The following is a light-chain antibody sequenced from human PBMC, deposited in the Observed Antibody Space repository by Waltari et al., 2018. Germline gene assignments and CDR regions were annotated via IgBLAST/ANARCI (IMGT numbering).Light chain of an antibody. V-gene: IGKV2-30*02. CDR3: MQGTCWPRT. Sequence: DVVMTQSPLSLTVTLGQPASISCRSSQSLVHSDGNTYLNWFQQRPGHSPRRLIYKISRRDSGVPDRFSGSGSTTDFTLNISRVEAEDVGIYYCMQGTCWPRTFGQGTMVQVK. CDR1: QSLVHSDGNTY. J-gene: IGKJ1*01. CDR2: KIS.